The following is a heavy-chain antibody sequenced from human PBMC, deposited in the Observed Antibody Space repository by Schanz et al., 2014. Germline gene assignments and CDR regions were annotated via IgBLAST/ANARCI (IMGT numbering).Heavy chain of an antibody. D-gene: IGHD3-10*01. CDR3: ARFGELDYFYYGMDV. CDR2: ISYEGTDK. V-gene: IGHV3-30*04. CDR1: GFTFSNYA. J-gene: IGHJ6*02. Sequence: QVQLVESGGCVVQPGKSLRLSCAASGFTFSNYAMHWVRQAPGKGLEWVAVISYEGTDKYYADSVKGRFTISRDNSKSTVYLQMNSLRPEDTAVFFCARFGELDYFYYGMDVWGQGTTVTVSS.